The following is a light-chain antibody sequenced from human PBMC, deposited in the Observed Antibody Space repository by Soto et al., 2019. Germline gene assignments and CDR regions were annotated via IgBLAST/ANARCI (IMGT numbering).Light chain of an antibody. J-gene: IGLJ1*01. Sequence: QSALTQPASVSGSPGQSITISCTGISSDVGGSDFVSWHQQHPGKAPKLMIYDVSKWPSGVSNRFSGSKSGNTASLTISGLQPEDEADYYCSSYTSSSTLVFGTGTKVTVL. CDR2: DVS. CDR3: SSYTSSSTLV. CDR1: SSDVGGSDF. V-gene: IGLV2-14*01.